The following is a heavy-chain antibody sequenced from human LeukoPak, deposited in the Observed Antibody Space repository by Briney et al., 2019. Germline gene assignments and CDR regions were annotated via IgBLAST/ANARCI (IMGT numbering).Heavy chain of an antibody. D-gene: IGHD3-22*01. CDR1: GFTFSSYG. CDR2: IRYDGSNK. CDR3: AKVHGAYYYDSSGYLGYYYYYMDV. Sequence: GGSLRLSCAASGFTFSSYGMHWVRQAPGKGLEWVAFIRYDGSNKYYADSVKGRFTISRDNSKNTLYLQMNSLRAEDTAVYYCAKVHGAYYYDSSGYLGYYYYYMDVWGKGTTVTISS. V-gene: IGHV3-30*02. J-gene: IGHJ6*03.